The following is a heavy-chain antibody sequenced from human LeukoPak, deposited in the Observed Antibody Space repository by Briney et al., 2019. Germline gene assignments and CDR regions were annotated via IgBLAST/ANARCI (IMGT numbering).Heavy chain of an antibody. V-gene: IGHV1-46*01. J-gene: IGHJ4*02. CDR1: GYTFSNYY. CDR3: AREIGPIQLHLWGSAFDY. Sequence: GASVKVSCKASGYTFSNYYIHWVRQAPAQGLEWMGIINPNGGSRSYAQKFQGRLTVTRDTSTSTVYMELSSLRSEDTAVYYCAREIGPIQLHLWGSAFDYWGQGTLVTVCS. D-gene: IGHD5-18*01. CDR2: INPNGGSR.